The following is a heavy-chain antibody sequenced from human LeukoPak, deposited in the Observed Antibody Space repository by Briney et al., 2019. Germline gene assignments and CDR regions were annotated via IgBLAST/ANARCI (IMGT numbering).Heavy chain of an antibody. CDR2: INHSGST. CDR3: ARMNPHFY. D-gene: IGHD1-14*01. Sequence: GSLRLSCAASGFTFSDYSMNWVRQAPGKGLEWIGEINHSGSTNYNPSLKSRVTISVDTSKNQFSLKLSSVTAADTAVYYCARMNPHFYWGQGTLVTVSS. CDR1: GFTFSDYS. J-gene: IGHJ4*02. V-gene: IGHV4-34*01.